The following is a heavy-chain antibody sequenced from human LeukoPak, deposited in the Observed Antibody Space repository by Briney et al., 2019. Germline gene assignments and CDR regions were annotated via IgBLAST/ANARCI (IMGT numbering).Heavy chain of an antibody. J-gene: IGHJ4*02. V-gene: IGHV3-33*01. D-gene: IGHD4-23*01. CDR1: GFTFSNFG. CDR2: IYYDGTNK. Sequence: PGGSLRLSCVASGFTFSNFGMHWVRQAPGKGLEWVALIYYDGTNKYYGDSVKGRFTVSRDNSNNTVYLHMNNLRADDTAVYYCARQTTMATDHWGQGTLVTVSP. CDR3: ARQTTMATDH.